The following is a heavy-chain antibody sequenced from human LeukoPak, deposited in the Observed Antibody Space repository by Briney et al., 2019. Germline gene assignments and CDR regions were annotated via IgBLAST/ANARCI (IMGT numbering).Heavy chain of an antibody. CDR3: ARNLPAADY. V-gene: IGHV3-11*04. Sequence: GGSLRLSCAASGFTLSDNYMSWIRQAPGKGLEWVSYISSSGSSTYYADSVKGRFTISRDNPKNSLYLQMNSLRAEDTAVYYCARNLPAADYWGQGTLVTVSS. J-gene: IGHJ4*02. CDR1: GFTLSDNY. CDR2: ISSSGSST. D-gene: IGHD2-2*01.